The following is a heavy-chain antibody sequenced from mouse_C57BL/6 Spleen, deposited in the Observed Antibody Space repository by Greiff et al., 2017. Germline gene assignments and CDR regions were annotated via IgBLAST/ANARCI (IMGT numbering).Heavy chain of an antibody. CDR2: INPNNGGT. Sequence: VQLQQSGPELVKPGASVKIPCKASGYTFTDYNMDWVKQSHGKSLEWIGDINPNNGGTIYNQKFKGKATLTVDKSSSTAYMELRSLTSEDTAVYYCARRGGNPYYYAMDYWGQGTSVTVSS. CDR1: GYTFTDYN. D-gene: IGHD2-1*01. J-gene: IGHJ4*01. V-gene: IGHV1-18*01. CDR3: ARRGGNPYYYAMDY.